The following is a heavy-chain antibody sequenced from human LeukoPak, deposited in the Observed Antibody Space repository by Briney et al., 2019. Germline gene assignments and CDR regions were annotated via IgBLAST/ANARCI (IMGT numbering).Heavy chain of an antibody. CDR2: INAGNGNT. Sequence: ASVKVSCKASGYTFTSYDINWVRQATGQGLEWMGWINAGNGNTKYSQKFQGRVTITRDTSASTAYMELSSLRSEDTAVYYCARPPSRGVVPAARGYYYYMDVWGKGTTVTVSS. CDR1: GYTFTSYD. CDR3: ARPPSRGVVPAARGYYYYMDV. J-gene: IGHJ6*03. V-gene: IGHV1-3*01. D-gene: IGHD2-2*01.